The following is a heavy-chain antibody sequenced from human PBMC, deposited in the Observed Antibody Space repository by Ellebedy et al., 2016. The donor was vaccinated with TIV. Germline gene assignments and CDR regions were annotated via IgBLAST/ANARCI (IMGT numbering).Heavy chain of an antibody. CDR3: ARHPYYDTREDNWFDP. V-gene: IGHV4-39*01. D-gene: IGHD3-22*01. Sequence: WVRQAPGKGQEWISSIYDNGLTYYNPSLRSRVTMSGDTSKNQFSLKLNSVTPADTAVYYCARHPYYDTREDNWFDPWGQGTLVTVSS. J-gene: IGHJ5*02. CDR2: IYDNGLT.